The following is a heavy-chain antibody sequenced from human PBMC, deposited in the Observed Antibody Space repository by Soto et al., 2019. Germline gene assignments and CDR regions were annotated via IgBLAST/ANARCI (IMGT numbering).Heavy chain of an antibody. J-gene: IGHJ5*02. CDR3: AKNQGVELVPLATVDWFDP. CDR2: ISGSGSGA. V-gene: IGHV3-23*01. CDR1: GFTFRTHG. D-gene: IGHD1-26*01. Sequence: PGGSLRLSCAVSGFTFRTHGMSWVRQAPGKGLEWVSGISGSGSGAHYAESVKGRFTISRDNSKNTLYLQMHSLRVEDTAVYHCAKNQGVELVPLATVDWFDPWGQGSVVTVSS.